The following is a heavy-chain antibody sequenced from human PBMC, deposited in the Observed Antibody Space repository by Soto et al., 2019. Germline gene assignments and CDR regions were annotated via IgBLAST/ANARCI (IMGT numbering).Heavy chain of an antibody. CDR1: GFTFSSYA. D-gene: IGHD3-16*01. CDR3: ARDYVDAFDI. J-gene: IGHJ3*02. CDR2: ISYDGSNK. Sequence: QVQLVESGGGVVQPGRSLRLSCAASGFTFSSYAMHWVRQAPGKGLEWVAVISYDGSNKYYADSVKGRFTISRDNSKNTLYLQMNSLRAEDTAVYYCARDYVDAFDIWGQGTMVTVSS. V-gene: IGHV3-30-3*01.